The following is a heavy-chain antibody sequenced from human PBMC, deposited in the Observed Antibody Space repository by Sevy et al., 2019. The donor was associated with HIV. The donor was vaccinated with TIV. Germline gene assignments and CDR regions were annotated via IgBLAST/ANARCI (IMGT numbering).Heavy chain of an antibody. Sequence: GGSLRLSSAASGFTFSSYSMIWVRQAPGKGLEWVSSISSSSSYIYYADSVKGRFTISRDNAKNSLYLQMNSLRAEDTAVYYCARGAGYYYDSSGYYTFDYWGQGTLVTVSS. D-gene: IGHD3-22*01. V-gene: IGHV3-21*01. J-gene: IGHJ4*02. CDR1: GFTFSSYS. CDR2: ISSSSSYI. CDR3: ARGAGYYYDSSGYYTFDY.